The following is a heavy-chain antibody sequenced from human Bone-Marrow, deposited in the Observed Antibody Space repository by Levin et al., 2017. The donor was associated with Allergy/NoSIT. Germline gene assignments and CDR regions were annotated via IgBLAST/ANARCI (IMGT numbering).Heavy chain of an antibody. CDR1: NGSFSDYY. D-gene: IGHD2-15*01. J-gene: IGHJ4*02. Sequence: SETLSLTCSIYNGSFSDYYWSWIRQFPGRGLEWIGEINRYGDTNYNPSLTSRVTMSVDTSKKEFSLKFNSVTVADTAVYFCARDGGAAATGACWGQGTRVTVSS. V-gene: IGHV4-34*01. CDR3: ARDGGAAATGAC. CDR2: INRYGDT.